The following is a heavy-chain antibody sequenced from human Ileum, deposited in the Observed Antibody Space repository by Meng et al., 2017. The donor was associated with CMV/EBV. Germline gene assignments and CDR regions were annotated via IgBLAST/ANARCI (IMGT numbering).Heavy chain of an antibody. V-gene: IGHV3-30*02. CDR2: IHYDGGDK. CDR1: RFTFTTYG. CDR3: AQAHGSISSIES. J-gene: IGHJ4*02. D-gene: IGHD6-13*01. Sequence: GESLKISCAASRFTFTTYGVHWVRQAPGKGLEWVAFIHYDGGDKYYADSVKGRFAISRDNSKNTVLLLMKSLRAEDTAVYYCAQAHGSISSIESWGQGTLVTVSS.